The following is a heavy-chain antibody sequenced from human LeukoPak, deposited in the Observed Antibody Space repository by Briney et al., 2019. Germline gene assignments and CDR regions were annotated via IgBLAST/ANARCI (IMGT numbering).Heavy chain of an antibody. Sequence: ASETLSLTCAVYGGSFSGYYWSWIRQPPGKGLEWIGEINHSGSTNYNPSLKSRVTISVDTSKNQFSLKLSSVTAADTAVYYCARYRLEGGFDYWGQGTLVTVSS. CDR1: GGSFSGYY. CDR3: ARYRLEGGFDY. CDR2: INHSGST. V-gene: IGHV4-34*01. D-gene: IGHD1-14*01. J-gene: IGHJ4*02.